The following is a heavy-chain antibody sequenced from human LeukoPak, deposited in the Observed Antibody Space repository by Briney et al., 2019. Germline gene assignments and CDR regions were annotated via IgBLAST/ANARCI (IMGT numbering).Heavy chain of an antibody. CDR3: ARSVSGVWLFDY. V-gene: IGHV3-30*13. CDR2: SSSDETYK. D-gene: IGHD5/OR15-5a*01. J-gene: IGHJ4*02. CDR1: GFTVSNIY. Sequence: GGSLRLSCAASGFTVSNIYMTWVRQAPGKGLEWVSVSSSDETYKFYADSVRGRFTIFRDNSKNRLYLQMSDLRAEDTAVYFCARSVSGVWLFDYWGRGTLVTVSS.